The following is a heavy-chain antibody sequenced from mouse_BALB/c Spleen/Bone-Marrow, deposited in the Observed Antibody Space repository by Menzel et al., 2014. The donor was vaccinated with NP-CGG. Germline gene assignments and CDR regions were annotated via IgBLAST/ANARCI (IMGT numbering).Heavy chain of an antibody. CDR1: GYTLISYT. D-gene: IGHD2-10*01. CDR2: INPNSGYT. V-gene: IGHV1-4*02. J-gene: IGHJ2*01. Sequence: QVHVKQSAAELARPGASVKMSCKASGYTLISYTMHWVRQRPGQGLEWIGYINPNSGYTEYNQKFKDKTTLTADTSSNTAYLLLSSLTSEDSAVYYCARRVPYHFDYWGQGTTLTVSS. CDR3: ARRVPYHFDY.